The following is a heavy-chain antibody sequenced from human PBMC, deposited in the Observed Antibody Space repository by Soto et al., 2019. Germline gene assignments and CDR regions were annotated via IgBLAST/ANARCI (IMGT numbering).Heavy chain of an antibody. D-gene: IGHD2-15*01. Sequence: EVQLLDSGGGLVQPGGSLRLSCAASGFTFSNYAMSWVRQAPGKGLEWVSGVGGSGDSTYYAASVKGRFTISRDNSKDKLYLQMNSLRAEDTAVYYCAKSPLGYCSGGSCYPPHYFDYWGQGTLVTVSS. CDR2: VGGSGDST. CDR1: GFTFSNYA. J-gene: IGHJ4*02. CDR3: AKSPLGYCSGGSCYPPHYFDY. V-gene: IGHV3-23*01.